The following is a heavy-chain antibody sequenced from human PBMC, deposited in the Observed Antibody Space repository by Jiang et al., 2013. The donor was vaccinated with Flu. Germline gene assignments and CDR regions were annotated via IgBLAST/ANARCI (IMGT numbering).Heavy chain of an antibody. V-gene: IGHV4-34*01. CDR2: INHSGST. J-gene: IGHJ3*02. CDR1: GGSFSGYY. Sequence: ELLKPSETLSLTCAVYGGSFSGYYWSWIRQPPGKGLEWIGEINHSGSTNYNPSLKSRVTISVDTSKNQFSLKLSSVTAADTAVYYCARDYGSYYYAFDIWGQGTMVTVSS. CDR3: ARDYGSYYYAFDI. D-gene: IGHD1-26*01.